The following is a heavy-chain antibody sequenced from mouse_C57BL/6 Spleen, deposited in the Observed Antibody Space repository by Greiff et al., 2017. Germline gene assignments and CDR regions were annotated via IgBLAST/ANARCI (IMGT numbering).Heavy chain of an antibody. V-gene: IGHV1-72*01. CDR3: ASDYYGSSDVGNDY. Sequence: VQLQQPGAELVKPGASVKLSCKASGYTFTSYWMHWVKQRPGRGLEWIGRIDPNSGGTKYNEKFKSKATMTVDKPSSTAYMQLSSLTSEDSAVYYCASDYYGSSDVGNDYWGQGTTLTVSS. J-gene: IGHJ2*01. CDR1: GYTFTSYW. D-gene: IGHD1-1*01. CDR2: IDPNSGGT.